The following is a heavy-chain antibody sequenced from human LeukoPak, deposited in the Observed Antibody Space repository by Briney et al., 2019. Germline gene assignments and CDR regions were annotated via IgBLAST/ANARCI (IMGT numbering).Heavy chain of an antibody. D-gene: IGHD1-26*01. Sequence: GGSLRLSCAASGFTFSSYSMNWVRQAPGKGLEWVSSISSSSSYIYYADSVKGRFTISRDNAKNSLYLQMNSLRAEDTAVYYCAKDSGVGANVPDAFDIWGQGTMVTVSS. CDR2: ISSSSSYI. CDR1: GFTFSSYS. CDR3: AKDSGVGANVPDAFDI. J-gene: IGHJ3*02. V-gene: IGHV3-21*01.